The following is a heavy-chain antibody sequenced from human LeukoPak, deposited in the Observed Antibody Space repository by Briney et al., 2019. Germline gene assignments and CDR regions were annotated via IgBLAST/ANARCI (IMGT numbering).Heavy chain of an antibody. J-gene: IGHJ6*02. D-gene: IGHD3-10*02. V-gene: IGHV3-23*01. CDR1: AFTFSTYA. CDR3: ARDLHYYVAMDV. CDR2: ISGSGAGT. Sequence: GGSLRLSCAASAFTFSTYAMSWVRQAAGMGLEGVSGISGSGAGTYYADSVKGRFAISRDNSKSMLFLQLNSLRAEDTALYYCARDLHYYVAMDVWGQGTTVTVSS.